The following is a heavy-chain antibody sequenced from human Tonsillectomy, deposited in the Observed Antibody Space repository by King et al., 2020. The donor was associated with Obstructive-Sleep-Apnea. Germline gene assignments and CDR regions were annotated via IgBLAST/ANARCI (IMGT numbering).Heavy chain of an antibody. CDR3: ARDHDDILTGALGYYYGMDV. V-gene: IGHV3-33*01. Sequence: LVESGGGVVQPGRSLRLSCAASGFTFTSYGMHWVRQAPGKGLEWVAVIWYDGSNKYYADSVKGRFTISRGNSKNTLYLQMNSLRAEETAVYYCARDHDDILTGALGYYYGMDVWGQGTTVTVSS. CDR1: GFTFTSYG. J-gene: IGHJ6*02. CDR2: IWYDGSNK. D-gene: IGHD3-9*01.